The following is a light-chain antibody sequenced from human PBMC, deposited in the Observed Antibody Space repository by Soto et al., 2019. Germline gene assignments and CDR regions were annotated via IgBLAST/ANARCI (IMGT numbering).Light chain of an antibody. Sequence: EIVLTQSPGTLSLSPGERATLSCRASQSVSSSYLAWYQQKPGQAPRLLIYGASTRATGIPDRFSGSGSGTDFPLTISRLEPEDFAVYYCQLYDNSLYTFGQGTNLDIK. CDR1: QSVSSSY. CDR2: GAS. V-gene: IGKV3-20*01. J-gene: IGKJ2*01. CDR3: QLYDNSLYT.